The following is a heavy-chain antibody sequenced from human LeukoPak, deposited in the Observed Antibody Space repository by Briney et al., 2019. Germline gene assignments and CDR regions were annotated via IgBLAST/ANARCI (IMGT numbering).Heavy chain of an antibody. Sequence: GESLKISCKGSGYSFTTNWICWVRQMPGKGLEWMGIIYPGDSFTTYSPSFQGQVTISADKSISTAYLQWSSLKASDTAMYYCASGRITIFGVVIWGQGTLVTVSS. D-gene: IGHD3-3*01. CDR3: ASGRITIFGVVI. J-gene: IGHJ4*02. V-gene: IGHV5-51*01. CDR1: GYSFTTNW. CDR2: IYPGDSFT.